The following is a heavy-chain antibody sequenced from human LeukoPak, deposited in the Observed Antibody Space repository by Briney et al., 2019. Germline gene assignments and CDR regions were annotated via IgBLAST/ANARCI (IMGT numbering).Heavy chain of an antibody. Sequence: SENLSLNCAVYGGSFSGYYWRWLRQPPGKGLVWIGEINHSGSTNYNPSLNSRVTISVATSKTQFSLKLSSVAAAETAVYYCARAAWRDSYGYNYWGEGNLVTVSS. J-gene: IGHJ4*02. V-gene: IGHV4-34*01. CDR2: INHSGST. CDR3: ARAAWRDSYGYNY. D-gene: IGHD5-18*01. CDR1: GGSFSGYY.